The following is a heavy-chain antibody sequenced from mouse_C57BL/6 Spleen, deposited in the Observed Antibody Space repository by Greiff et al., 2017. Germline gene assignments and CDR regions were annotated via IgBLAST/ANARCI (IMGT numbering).Heavy chain of an antibody. CDR2: IYPGDGDT. Sequence: QVQLQQSGPELVKPGASVTISCKASGYAFSSSWMNWVKQMPGKGLEWIGRIYPGDGDTNYNGKFKGKATLTADKASSTAYMQLSSLTSEDSAVYFCARHYAYFDYWGQGTTLTVSS. CDR1: GYAFSSSW. D-gene: IGHD1-1*02. J-gene: IGHJ2*01. V-gene: IGHV1-82*01. CDR3: ARHYAYFDY.